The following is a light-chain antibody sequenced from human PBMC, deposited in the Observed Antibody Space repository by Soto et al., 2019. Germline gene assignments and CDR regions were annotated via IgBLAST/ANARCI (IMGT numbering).Light chain of an antibody. Sequence: QSALTQPASVSGSPGQSITISCTGTSSDVGCYNYVSWYQQHPGKAPKLMIYDVSNRPSGVSNRFSGSKSGNTASLTISGLQAEDEADYYCSSYTSRSTLEVFGTGTKLTVL. CDR2: DVS. CDR3: SSYTSRSTLEV. J-gene: IGLJ1*01. CDR1: SSDVGCYNY. V-gene: IGLV2-14*01.